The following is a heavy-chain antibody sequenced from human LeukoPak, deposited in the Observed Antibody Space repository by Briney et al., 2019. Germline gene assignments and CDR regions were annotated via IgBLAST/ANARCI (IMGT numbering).Heavy chain of an antibody. V-gene: IGHV3-53*01. CDR3: ARGMGYYDSPIDY. J-gene: IGHJ4*02. Sequence: GGPLRLSCAASGFTVSSNYMSWVRQAPGKGLEWVSVIYSGGSSYYADSVKGRFTISRDNSKNTLYLQMNSLRAEDTAVYYCARGMGYYDSPIDYWGQGTLVTVSS. D-gene: IGHD3-22*01. CDR2: IYSGGSS. CDR1: GFTVSSNY.